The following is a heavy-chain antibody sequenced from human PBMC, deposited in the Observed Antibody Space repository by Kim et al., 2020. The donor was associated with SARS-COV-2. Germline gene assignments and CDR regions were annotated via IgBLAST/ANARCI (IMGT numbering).Heavy chain of an antibody. CDR2: IYHSGST. CDR3: ARVSPYGDYVQSNAFDI. V-gene: IGHV4-4*02. Sequence: SETLSLTCAVSGGSISSSNWWSWVRQPPGKGLEWIGEIYHSGSTNYNPSLKSRVTISVDKSKNQFSLKLSSVTAADTAVYYCARVSPYGDYVQSNAFDIWGQGTMVTVSS. D-gene: IGHD4-17*01. J-gene: IGHJ3*02. CDR1: GGSISSSNW.